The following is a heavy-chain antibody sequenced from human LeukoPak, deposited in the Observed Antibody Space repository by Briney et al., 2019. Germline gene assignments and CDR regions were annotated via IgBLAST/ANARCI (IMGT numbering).Heavy chain of an antibody. CDR3: ARKTRMVRGVIKGARTFDY. V-gene: IGHV4-38-2*02. D-gene: IGHD3-10*01. CDR1: GYSISSGYY. Sequence: SETLSLTCTVSGYSISSGYYWGWIRQPPGKGLEWIGSIYYSGSTYYNPSLKSRVTISVDTSKNQFSLKLSSVTAADTAVYYCARKTRMVRGVIKGARTFDYWGQGTLVTVSS. CDR2: IYYSGST. J-gene: IGHJ4*02.